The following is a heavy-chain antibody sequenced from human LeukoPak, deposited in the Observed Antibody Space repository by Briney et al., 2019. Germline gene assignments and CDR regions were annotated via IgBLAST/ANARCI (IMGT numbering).Heavy chain of an antibody. CDR3: ARGSDYDHRNFDY. D-gene: IGHD5-12*01. J-gene: IGHJ4*02. Sequence: SETLSLTCTVSGGSISSYFWGWIRQPAGKGLEWIGRIYTSGSTNYNPSLKSRVTMSVDTSKNQFSLKLGSVTAADTAVYYCARGSDYDHRNFDYWGQGTLVIVFS. V-gene: IGHV4-4*07. CDR1: GGSISSYF. CDR2: IYTSGST.